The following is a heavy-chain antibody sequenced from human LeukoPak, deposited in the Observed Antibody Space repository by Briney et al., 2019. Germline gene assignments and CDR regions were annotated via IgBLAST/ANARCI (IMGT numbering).Heavy chain of an antibody. Sequence: GESLRLSCAASGFAFSNYWMNWARQAPGKGLGWVANIKQDGSETNYVDSVKGRFTISRDNAKNSLYLQMNSLRAEDTALYYCGSTNSFSYWGRGTLVTVSS. CDR2: IKQDGSET. V-gene: IGHV3-7*01. J-gene: IGHJ4*02. CDR3: GSTNSFSY. CDR1: GFAFSNYW. D-gene: IGHD2-15*01.